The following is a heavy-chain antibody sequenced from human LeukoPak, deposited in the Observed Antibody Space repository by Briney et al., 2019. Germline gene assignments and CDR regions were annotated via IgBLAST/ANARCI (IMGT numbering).Heavy chain of an antibody. CDR3: ARAQLLSSPFDI. D-gene: IGHD2-2*01. V-gene: IGHV4-59*08. Sequence: SETLSLTCTVSGGSINNYYWSWIRRPPGKGLEWIGYRYYRGSTNYNPSLKSRVTISVDTSKNQFSLKLSSVTAADTAVYYCARAQLLSSPFDIWGQGTMVTVSS. CDR2: RYYRGST. CDR1: GGSINNYY. J-gene: IGHJ3*02.